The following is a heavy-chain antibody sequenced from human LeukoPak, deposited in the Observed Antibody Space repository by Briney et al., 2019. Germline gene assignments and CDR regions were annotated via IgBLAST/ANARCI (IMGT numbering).Heavy chain of an antibody. CDR2: ISSSSSTI. D-gene: IGHD6-13*01. V-gene: IGHV3-48*04. CDR1: GFTFSSYS. Sequence: GGSLRLSCAASGFTFSSYSMNWVRQAPGKGLEWVSYISSSSSTIYYADSVKGRFTISRDNAKNSLYLQMNSLRAEDTAVYYCARLIAAAVHYYYYGMDVWGQGTTVTVSS. J-gene: IGHJ6*02. CDR3: ARLIAAAVHYYYYGMDV.